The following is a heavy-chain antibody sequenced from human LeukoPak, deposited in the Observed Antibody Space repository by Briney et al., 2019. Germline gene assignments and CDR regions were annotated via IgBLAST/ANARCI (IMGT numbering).Heavy chain of an antibody. CDR1: GFTFSNYV. CDR2: ISFDGSDK. J-gene: IGHJ6*02. V-gene: IGHV3-30*04. Sequence: GGSLRLSCAASGFTFSNYVMHWVRQAPGKGLEWVAVISFDGSDKYYADSVKGRLTISRDRSKSTLYLQMNILRPEDTAVYFCARSPLVYYGMDVWGQGTTVTVSS. CDR3: ARSPLVYYGMDV. D-gene: IGHD2-8*02.